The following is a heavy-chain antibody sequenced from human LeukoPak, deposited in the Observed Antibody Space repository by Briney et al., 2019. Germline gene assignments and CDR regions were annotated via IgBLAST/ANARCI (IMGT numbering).Heavy chain of an antibody. D-gene: IGHD6-13*01. Sequence: AGGSLRLSCAASGFTFSSYAMSWVRQAPGKGLEWVSAISGSGGSTYHADSVKGRFTISRDNSKNTLYLQMNSLRAEDTAVYYCATRGGAAGYWGQGTLVTVSS. CDR1: GFTFSSYA. V-gene: IGHV3-23*01. J-gene: IGHJ4*02. CDR3: ATRGGAAGY. CDR2: ISGSGGST.